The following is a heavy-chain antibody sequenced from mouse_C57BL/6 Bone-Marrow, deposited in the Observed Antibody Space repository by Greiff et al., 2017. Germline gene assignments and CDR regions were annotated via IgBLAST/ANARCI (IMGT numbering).Heavy chain of an antibody. J-gene: IGHJ2*01. V-gene: IGHV5-6*01. Sequence: EVMLVESGGDLVKPGGSLKLSCAASGFTFSSYGMSWVRQTPDKRLEWVATISSGGSYTYYPDSVKGRFTISRDNAKNTLYLQMSSRKSEDTAMYYCARGGVVATNYFDYWGQGTTLTVSS. CDR3: ARGGVVATNYFDY. D-gene: IGHD1-1*01. CDR2: ISSGGSYT. CDR1: GFTFSSYG.